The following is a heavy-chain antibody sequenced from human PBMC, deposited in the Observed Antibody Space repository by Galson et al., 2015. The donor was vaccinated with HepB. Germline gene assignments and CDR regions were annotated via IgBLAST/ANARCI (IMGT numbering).Heavy chain of an antibody. Sequence: SLRLSCAASGFTFSSYTMNWVRQAPGKGLEWVSSISGSYTIYYADSVKGRCTISRDNAKNSLYLQMNSLRDEDTAVYYRARRSSGNSFDFWGRGTLVTVSS. CDR3: ARRSSGNSFDF. V-gene: IGHV3-48*02. CDR1: GFTFSSYT. J-gene: IGHJ4*02. CDR2: ISGSYTI. D-gene: IGHD1-26*01.